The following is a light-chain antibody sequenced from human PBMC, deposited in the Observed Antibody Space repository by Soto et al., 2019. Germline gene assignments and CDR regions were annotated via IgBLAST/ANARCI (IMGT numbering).Light chain of an antibody. CDR1: SGHSSNI. CDR3: ETWDSYTRV. Sequence: QSVLTQSSSASASLGSSVKLTCTLSSGHSSNIIAWHQQQPGKAPRYLMKLQGSGNYNKGSGVPDRFSGSSSGADRYLTISILQFEDEADYYCETWDSYTRVFGGGTKLTVL. CDR2: LQGSGNY. J-gene: IGLJ3*02. V-gene: IGLV4-60*02.